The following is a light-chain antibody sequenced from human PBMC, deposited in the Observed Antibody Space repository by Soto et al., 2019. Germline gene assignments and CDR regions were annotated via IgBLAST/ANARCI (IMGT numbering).Light chain of an antibody. V-gene: IGKV3-20*01. CDR2: GAS. Sequence: EIVLTQSPGTLSLAPVEIATLSCMASQSVSNNYLAWYQQKPGQAPRLLIYGASSRATGIPDRFSGSGSGTDFTLTISRLEPEDFAVYYCQQYGSSPRTFGQGTKVDIK. CDR1: QSVSNNY. CDR3: QQYGSSPRT. J-gene: IGKJ1*01.